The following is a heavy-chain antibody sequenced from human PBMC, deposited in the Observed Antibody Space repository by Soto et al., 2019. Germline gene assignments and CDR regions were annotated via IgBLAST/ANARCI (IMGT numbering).Heavy chain of an antibody. CDR2: IYYSGST. CDR3: ARTVGDYFDY. Sequence: QVQLQESGPGLVKPSETLSLTCTDSGGSVSSGSYYWSWIRQPPGKGLEWIGYIYYSGSTNYNPSLKGRVTLSVATSKNQFSLKLSSVTAADTAVYHCARTVGDYFDYWCQGTLVTVSS. J-gene: IGHJ4*02. CDR1: GGSVSSGSYY. D-gene: IGHD2-15*01. V-gene: IGHV4-61*01.